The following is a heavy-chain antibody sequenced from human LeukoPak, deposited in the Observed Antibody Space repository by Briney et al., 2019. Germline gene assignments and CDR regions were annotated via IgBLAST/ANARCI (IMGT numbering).Heavy chain of an antibody. V-gene: IGHV5-51*01. D-gene: IGHD4-11*01. CDR1: AYTFSNYW. Sequence: PGEPLQIPSEGSAYTFSNYWIGWVRQMPGKGLEWMGIIYPGDSDTRYSPSSPRQLPISLDKYITTAYLHWSSLQASATATDYSARRDLEPYSRPEYWGQGTLVIVPS. J-gene: IGHJ4*02. CDR2: IYPGDSDT. CDR3: ARRDLEPYSRPEY.